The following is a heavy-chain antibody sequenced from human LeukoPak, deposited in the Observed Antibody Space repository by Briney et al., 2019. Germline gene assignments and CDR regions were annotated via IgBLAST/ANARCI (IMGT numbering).Heavy chain of an antibody. D-gene: IGHD5-24*01. CDR1: GFTFSSYA. Sequence: GGSPRLSCAASGFTFSSYAMSWVRQAPGKGLEWVSAISGSGGSTYYAGSVKGRFTISRDNSKNTLYLQMNSLRAEDTAVYYCAKGVEMATPNWFDPWGQGTLVTVSS. V-gene: IGHV3-23*01. J-gene: IGHJ5*02. CDR2: ISGSGGST. CDR3: AKGVEMATPNWFDP.